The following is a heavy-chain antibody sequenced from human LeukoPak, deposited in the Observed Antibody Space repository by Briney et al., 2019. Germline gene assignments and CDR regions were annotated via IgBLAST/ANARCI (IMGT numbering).Heavy chain of an antibody. CDR2: ISYDGRDK. Sequence: GGSLRLSCAASGFTFSSYWMHWVRQAPGKGLEWVAFISYDGRDKFHADSVKGRFTISRDNSKNTLYLQMNSLRLEDTAVYYCAPERGTAFDVWGQGTMVTVS. D-gene: IGHD3-16*01. J-gene: IGHJ3*01. CDR3: APERGTAFDV. V-gene: IGHV3-30-3*01. CDR1: GFTFSSYW.